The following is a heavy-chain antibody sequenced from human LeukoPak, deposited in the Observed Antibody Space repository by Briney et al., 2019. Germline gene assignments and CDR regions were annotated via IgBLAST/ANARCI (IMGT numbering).Heavy chain of an antibody. D-gene: IGHD2-8*01. Sequence: GGSLRLSCAASGFTFSDYYMSWSRQAPGKGLEWVSYISSSSSYTNYADSVKGRFTISRDNAKNSLYLQMNSLRAEDTAVYYCARDRHCTNGVCVGWFDPWGQGTLVTVSS. J-gene: IGHJ5*02. V-gene: IGHV3-11*06. CDR1: GFTFSDYY. CDR2: ISSSSSYT. CDR3: ARDRHCTNGVCVGWFDP.